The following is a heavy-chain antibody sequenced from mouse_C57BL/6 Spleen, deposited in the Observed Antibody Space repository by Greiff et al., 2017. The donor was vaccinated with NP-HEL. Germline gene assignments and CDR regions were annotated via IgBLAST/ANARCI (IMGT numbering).Heavy chain of an antibody. CDR2: ISGGGGNT. CDR3: ARQFTTVVDWYFDV. CDR1: GFTFSSYT. Sequence: EVKVVESGGGLVKPGGSLKLSCAASGFTFSSYTMSWVRQTPEKRLEWVATISGGGGNTYYPDSVKGRFTISRDNAKNTLYLQMSRLRSEDTALYYCARQFTTVVDWYFDVWGTGTTVTVSS. D-gene: IGHD1-1*01. J-gene: IGHJ1*03. V-gene: IGHV5-9*01.